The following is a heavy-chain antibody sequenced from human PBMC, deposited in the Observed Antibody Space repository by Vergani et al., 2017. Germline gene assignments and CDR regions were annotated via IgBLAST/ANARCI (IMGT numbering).Heavy chain of an antibody. Sequence: EVQLLESGGGLVKPGGSLRLSCAAFGFTFSSYVMSWVRPAPGKGLEWVSAISGSGGSTYYADSLKGRFTISRDNSKNTLYLQMNSLRAEDTAVYYCAKDSDDSSGYYYDAFDIWGQGTMVTVSS. D-gene: IGHD3-22*01. CDR3: AKDSDDSSGYYYDAFDI. CDR2: ISGSGGST. CDR1: GFTFSSYV. J-gene: IGHJ3*02. V-gene: IGHV3-23*01.